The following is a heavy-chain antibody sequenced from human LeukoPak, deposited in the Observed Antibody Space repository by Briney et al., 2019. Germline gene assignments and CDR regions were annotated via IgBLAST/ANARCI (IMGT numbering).Heavy chain of an antibody. CDR2: IYYSGST. Sequence: SETLSLTCTVSGGSISGYYWSWVRQSPGKGLEWIGYIYYSGSTNYNPSLKSRVTMSVDTSKNQFSLKLSSVTAADTAVYYCARGAPTANDYAFDIWGQGTMVTVSS. J-gene: IGHJ3*02. CDR1: GGSISGYY. V-gene: IGHV4-59*01. CDR3: ARGAPTANDYAFDI. D-gene: IGHD2-2*01.